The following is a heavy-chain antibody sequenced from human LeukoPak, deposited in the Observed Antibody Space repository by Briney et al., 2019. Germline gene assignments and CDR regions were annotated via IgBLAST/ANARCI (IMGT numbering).Heavy chain of an antibody. CDR2: ISWNSGSI. J-gene: IGHJ4*02. CDR1: GFTFDDYA. Sequence: PGRSLRLSCAASGFTFDDYAMHWVRQAPRKGLEWVSGISWNSGSIGYADSVKGRFTISRDNAKNSLYLQMNSLRAEDTALYYCAKDKAPGDWGPYYFDYWGQGTLVTVSS. D-gene: IGHD2-21*02. CDR3: AKDKAPGDWGPYYFDY. V-gene: IGHV3-9*01.